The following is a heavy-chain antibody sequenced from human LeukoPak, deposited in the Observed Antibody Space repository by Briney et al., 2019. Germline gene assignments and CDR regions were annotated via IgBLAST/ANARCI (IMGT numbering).Heavy chain of an antibody. V-gene: IGHV4-30-4*01. D-gene: IGHD3-10*01. Sequence: SETLSLTCTVSGGSISSGDYYWSWIRQPPGKGLEWIGYIYYSGSTYYNPSLKSRVTISVDTSKNQFSLKLSSVTAADTAVYYCASNKYGSGSSRLRVATRYYYGMDVWGQGTTVTVSS. CDR1: GGSISSGDYY. CDR2: IYYSGST. CDR3: ASNKYGSGSSRLRVATRYYYGMDV. J-gene: IGHJ6*02.